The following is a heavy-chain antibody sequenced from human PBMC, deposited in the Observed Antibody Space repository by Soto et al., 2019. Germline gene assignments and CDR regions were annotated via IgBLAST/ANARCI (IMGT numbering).Heavy chain of an antibody. CDR3: ARGRRHSSNFVYYFDF. V-gene: IGHV1-69*02. Sequence: SMKVSCKSCEGTFSIYTIIRERQASGKGLEWMGRIIPILGIANYAQKFQGRVTITADKSTSTAYMELSSLRSEATAVYYCARGRRHSSNFVYYFDFSGQGTLVTVSS. CDR2: IIPILGIA. CDR1: EGTFSIYT. D-gene: IGHD4-4*01. J-gene: IGHJ4*02.